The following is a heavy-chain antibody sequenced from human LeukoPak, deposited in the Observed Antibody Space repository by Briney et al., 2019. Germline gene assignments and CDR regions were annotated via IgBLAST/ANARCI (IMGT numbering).Heavy chain of an antibody. D-gene: IGHD6-19*01. CDR3: ATDPPHSSGWYRRRAFDI. CDR2: FDPEDGET. V-gene: IGHV1-24*01. CDR1: GYTLTELS. J-gene: IGHJ3*02. Sequence: ASVKVSCKVSGYTLTELSMHWVRQAPGKGLEWMGGFDPEDGETIYAQKFQGRVTMTEDTSTDTAYMELSSLRSEDTAVYYCATDPPHSSGWYRRRAFDIWGQGTMVTVSS.